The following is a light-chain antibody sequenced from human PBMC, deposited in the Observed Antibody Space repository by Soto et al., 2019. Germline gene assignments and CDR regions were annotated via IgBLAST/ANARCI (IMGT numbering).Light chain of an antibody. CDR2: GAS. CDR3: QQCGSSPIT. Sequence: EIVLTQCPGTLSLSPGERATLSCRASQSVSSSYLAWYQQKPGQAPRLLIYGASSRATGIPDRFSGSGSGTDFTLTISRLEPEDFAVYYCQQCGSSPITFGQGTKLEIK. J-gene: IGKJ2*01. CDR1: QSVSSSY. V-gene: IGKV3-20*01.